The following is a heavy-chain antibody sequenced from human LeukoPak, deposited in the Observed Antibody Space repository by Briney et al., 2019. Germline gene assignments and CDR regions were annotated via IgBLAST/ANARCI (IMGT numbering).Heavy chain of an antibody. CDR1: EFTVSRNY. CDR3: TRDQMNY. V-gene: IGHV3-53*01. J-gene: IGHJ4*02. CDR2: IFSNGDT. D-gene: IGHD5-24*01. Sequence: GGSLRLTCTASEFTVSRNYMLWVRQAPGKGLEWVSLIFSNGDTHYADSVKGRFTISRDTSKNTVSLQMNSLRVEDTAMYYCTRDQMNYWGQGTLVTVSS.